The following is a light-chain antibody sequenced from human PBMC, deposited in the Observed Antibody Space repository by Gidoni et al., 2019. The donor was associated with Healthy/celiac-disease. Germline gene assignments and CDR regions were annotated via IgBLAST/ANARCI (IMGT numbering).Light chain of an antibody. Sequence: EIVMTQSPATLSVSPGERATLSCRASPSFSSNLAWSQQQPGQAPRHLIHGASTRATGIPAGFRGIGSGTEFTLTISSLQSEDFAVYYCQQYNNWPYTFGQXTKLEIK. V-gene: IGKV3-15*01. CDR3: QQYNNWPYT. J-gene: IGKJ2*01. CDR1: PSFSSN. CDR2: GAS.